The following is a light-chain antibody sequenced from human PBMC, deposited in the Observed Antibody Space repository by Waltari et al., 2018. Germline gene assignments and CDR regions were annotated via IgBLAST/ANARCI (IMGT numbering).Light chain of an antibody. V-gene: IGKV1-39*01. CDR2: TAS. CDR3: QQSYSNSYT. J-gene: IGKJ2*01. Sequence: DIQMTQSPSSLSASVGDRVSITCRASQNIDVYLYWYQQKPGKAPKLLIYTASSLQSGVPSRFSGSGSGTDFTLTITSLQPEDFATYYCQQSYSNSYTFGQGTKLEI. CDR1: QNIDVY.